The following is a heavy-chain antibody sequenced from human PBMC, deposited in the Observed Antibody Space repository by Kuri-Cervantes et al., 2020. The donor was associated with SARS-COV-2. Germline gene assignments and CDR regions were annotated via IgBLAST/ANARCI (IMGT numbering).Heavy chain of an antibody. CDR3: ATGNYYYYCMDV. Sequence: ASVKVSCKASGYTFTGYYMHWARQAPGQGLEWMGWINPNSGGTNYAQKFQGRVTMTRDTSISTAYMELSRLRSDDTAVYYCATGNYYYYCMDVWGKGTTVTVSS. D-gene: IGHD6-13*01. V-gene: IGHV1-2*02. CDR2: INPNSGGT. J-gene: IGHJ6*03. CDR1: GYTFTGYY.